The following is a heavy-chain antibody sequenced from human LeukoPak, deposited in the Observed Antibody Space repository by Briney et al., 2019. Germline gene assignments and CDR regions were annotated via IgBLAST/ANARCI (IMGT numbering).Heavy chain of an antibody. Sequence: PGGSLRLSCAASGFTFSSYGMHWVRQAPGKGLEWVAVIWYDGSNKYYADSVKGRFTISRDNAKNSLYLQMNSLRAEDTAVYYCARDQSRNSQYFDYWGQGTLVTVSS. V-gene: IGHV3-33*01. CDR1: GFTFSSYG. D-gene: IGHD1-14*01. J-gene: IGHJ4*02. CDR3: ARDQSRNSQYFDY. CDR2: IWYDGSNK.